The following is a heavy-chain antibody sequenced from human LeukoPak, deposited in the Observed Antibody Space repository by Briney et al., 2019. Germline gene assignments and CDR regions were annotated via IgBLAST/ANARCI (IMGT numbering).Heavy chain of an antibody. D-gene: IGHD1-26*01. J-gene: IGHJ6*02. CDR1: GFTFSSYA. Sequence: HPGGSLRLSCAASGFTFSSYAMHWVRQAPGKGLEWVAVISYDGSNKYYADSVKGRFTISRDNSKNTLYLQMNSLRAEDTAVYYCARARTLPYSGSPRDGMDVWGQGTTVTVSS. V-gene: IGHV3-30-3*01. CDR2: ISYDGSNK. CDR3: ARARTLPYSGSPRDGMDV.